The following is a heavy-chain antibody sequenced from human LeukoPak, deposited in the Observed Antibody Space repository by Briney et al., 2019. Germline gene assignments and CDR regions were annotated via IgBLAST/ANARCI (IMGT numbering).Heavy chain of an antibody. V-gene: IGHV4-59*01. CDR2: IYYSGST. Sequence: SETLSLTCTVSGGSISHYYWNWMRQPPGKGLEWIGYIYYSGSTNYNPSLKSRVTISLDTSKNQFSLKLSSVTTADTAVYFCARGVGIAAAGKFDYWGQGTLVTVSS. CDR1: GGSISHYY. J-gene: IGHJ4*02. CDR3: ARGVGIAAAGKFDY. D-gene: IGHD6-13*01.